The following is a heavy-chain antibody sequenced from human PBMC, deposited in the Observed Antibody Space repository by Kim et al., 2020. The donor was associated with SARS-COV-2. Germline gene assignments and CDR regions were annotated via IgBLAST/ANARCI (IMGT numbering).Heavy chain of an antibody. Sequence: GESLKISCKASGYGFDGYWIAWVRQMPGKGIELMGIIFPGDPIIRYSPSFQGQVTMSADKSISTAYLQWSSLKASDIATYYCARLTGYFHLGTYFDYWGQGTLVTVSP. CDR3: ARLTGYFHLGTYFDY. J-gene: IGHJ4*02. CDR2: IFPGDPII. CDR1: GYGFDGYW. V-gene: IGHV5-51*01. D-gene: IGHD3-10*01.